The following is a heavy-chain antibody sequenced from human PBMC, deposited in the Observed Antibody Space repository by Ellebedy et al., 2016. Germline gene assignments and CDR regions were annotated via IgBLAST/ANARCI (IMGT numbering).Heavy chain of an antibody. CDR2: ISWNSGDI. J-gene: IGHJ4*02. CDR1: GFTFDDYA. Sequence: GGSLRLSCAASGFTFDDYAMHWVRQAPGKGLEWVSTISWNSGDIGYADSVKGRFTISRDNAKNSLYLQMNSLRAEDTALYYCAKETPIAAALMVWGQGTLVTVSS. D-gene: IGHD6-13*01. V-gene: IGHV3-9*01. CDR3: AKETPIAAALMV.